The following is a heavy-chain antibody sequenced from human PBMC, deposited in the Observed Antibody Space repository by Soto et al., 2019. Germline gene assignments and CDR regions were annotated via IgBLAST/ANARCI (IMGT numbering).Heavy chain of an antibody. CDR1: GGSISSSSYY. Sequence: QLQLQESGPGLVKPSETLSLTCTVSGGSISSSSYYWGWIRQPPGKGLEWIGSIYYSGSTYYNPSLKSRVTISVDTSKNQFSLKLSSVTAADTAVYYCARLSPTTNYDPNAFDIWGQGTMVTVSS. V-gene: IGHV4-39*01. J-gene: IGHJ3*02. CDR3: ARLSPTTNYDPNAFDI. CDR2: IYYSGST. D-gene: IGHD3-3*01.